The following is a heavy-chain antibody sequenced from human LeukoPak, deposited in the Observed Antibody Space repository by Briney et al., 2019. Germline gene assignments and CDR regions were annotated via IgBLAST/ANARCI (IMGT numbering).Heavy chain of an antibody. J-gene: IGHJ6*02. CDR2: ISGSGGST. D-gene: IGHD2-21*02. Sequence: PGGSLRLSCAASGFTFSSYAMSWVRQAPGKGLEWVSAISGSGGSTYYADSVKGRFTISRDNSKNTLYLQMNSLRAEDTAVYYCAKVSGRDIVVVTAIRGYYYYGMDVWGQGTTVTVSS. V-gene: IGHV3-23*01. CDR1: GFTFSSYA. CDR3: AKVSGRDIVVVTAIRGYYYYGMDV.